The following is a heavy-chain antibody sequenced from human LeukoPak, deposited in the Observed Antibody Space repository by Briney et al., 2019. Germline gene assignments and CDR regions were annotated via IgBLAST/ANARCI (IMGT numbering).Heavy chain of an antibody. CDR3: ARETSTVTTSTRFDY. V-gene: IGHV3-7*01. Sequence: GGSLRLSCSASGFSFSSYPMHWVRQAPGKGLEWVANIKQGGSGKYYVDSVKGRFTISRDNAKNLLYLQMNSLRAEDTAVYYCARETSTVTTSTRFDYWGQGTLVTVSS. CDR1: GFSFSSYP. D-gene: IGHD4-17*01. CDR2: IKQGGSGK. J-gene: IGHJ4*02.